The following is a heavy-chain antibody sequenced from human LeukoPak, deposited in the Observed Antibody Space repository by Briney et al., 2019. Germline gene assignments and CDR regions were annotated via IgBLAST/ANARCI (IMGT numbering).Heavy chain of an antibody. J-gene: IGHJ4*02. D-gene: IGHD6-19*01. CDR3: ARSIEVAGLLDY. CDR2: IYYSGST. V-gene: IGHV4-59*01. CDR1: GGSISSYY. Sequence: SETLSLTCTVSGGSISSYYWSWIRQPPGKGLEWIGYIYYSGSTNYNPSLKSRVTISVDTSKNQFSLKLSSVTAADTAVYYCARSIEVAGLLDYWGQGTLVTVSS.